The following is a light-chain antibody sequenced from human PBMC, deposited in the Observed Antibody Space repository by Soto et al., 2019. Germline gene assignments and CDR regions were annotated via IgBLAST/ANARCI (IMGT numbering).Light chain of an antibody. CDR3: GSWDSSLSAYV. V-gene: IGLV1-51*01. CDR2: DDD. Sequence: QSVLTQPPSVSAAPGQRVTISCSGSRSNIGGNSVSWYEQLPGTAPKLLIYDDDKRTSGIPDRFSGSKSGVSATPGITGVQTGDEADYYCGSWDSSLSAYVFGTVTKVTVL. CDR1: RSNIGGNS. J-gene: IGLJ1*01.